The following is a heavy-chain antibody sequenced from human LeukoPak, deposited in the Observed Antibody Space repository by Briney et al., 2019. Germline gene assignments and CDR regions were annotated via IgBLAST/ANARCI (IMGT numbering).Heavy chain of an antibody. CDR2: IVPIFGTA. V-gene: IGHV1-69*15. Sequence: SVKVSCKASGGTFSSYAISWVRQAPGQGLEWMGRIVPIFGTANYAQKFQGRVTITADESTSTAYMELSSLRSEDTAVYYCARSYCSSTSCSRSPNWFDPWGQGTLVTVSS. D-gene: IGHD2-2*01. J-gene: IGHJ5*02. CDR1: GGTFSSYA. CDR3: ARSYCSSTSCSRSPNWFDP.